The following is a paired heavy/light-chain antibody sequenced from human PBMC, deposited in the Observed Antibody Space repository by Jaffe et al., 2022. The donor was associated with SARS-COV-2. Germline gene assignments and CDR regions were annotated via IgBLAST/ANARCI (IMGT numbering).Heavy chain of an antibody. CDR1: GFTFSSYS. Sequence: EVQLVESGGGLVQPGGSLRLSCAASGFTFSSYSMNWVRQAPGKGLEWISYISSSSSTIDYADAVKGRFTISRDNAKNSLYLQMNRLRDEDTAVYYCARAIYRGDYYYGMDVWGQGTSVTVSS. CDR2: ISSSSSTI. D-gene: IGHD3-10*01. CDR3: ARAIYRGDYYYGMDV. V-gene: IGHV3-48*02. J-gene: IGHJ6*02.
Light chain of an antibody. V-gene: IGLV1-51*02. CDR1: SSNIGNNY. CDR2: ENN. CDR3: GTWDTSLSAGV. Sequence: QSVLTQPPSVSAAPGQKVTISCSGSSSNIGNNYVSWYQQLPGTAPKLLIYENNKRPSGIPDRFSGSKSGTSATLGITGLQTGDEADYYCGTWDTSLSAGVFGGGTKLTVL. J-gene: IGLJ2*01.